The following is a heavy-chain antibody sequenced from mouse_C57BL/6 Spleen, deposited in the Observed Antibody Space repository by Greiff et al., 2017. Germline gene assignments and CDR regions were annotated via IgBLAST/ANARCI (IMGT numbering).Heavy chain of an antibody. D-gene: IGHD1-1*01. CDR1: GFNIKDYY. J-gene: IGHJ4*01. V-gene: IGHV14-1*01. CDR3: TALLRGAMDY. CDR2: IDPEAGDT. Sequence: VQLQQSGAELVRPGASVKLSCTASGFNIKDYYMHWVKQRPEQGLEWIGRIDPEAGDTEYAPKFQGKATMTADTSSNPAYLQRSSLTSEDTAVYYCTALLRGAMDYWGQGTSVTVSS.